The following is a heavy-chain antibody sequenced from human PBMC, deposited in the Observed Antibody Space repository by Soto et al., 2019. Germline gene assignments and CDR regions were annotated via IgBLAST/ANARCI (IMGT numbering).Heavy chain of an antibody. D-gene: IGHD6-13*01. CDR2: ISVSGGWT. CDR1: GFTFSNYA. Sequence: PGGSLRLSCAASGFTFSNYAMSWVRQAPGKGLEWVSAISVSGGWTYYADSVKGRFTIPRDNSKNTLYLQMSSLRAEDTAVYYCAKDRGSSWEGPSWGQGNLVTVSS. CDR3: AKDRGSSWEGPS. J-gene: IGHJ4*02. V-gene: IGHV3-23*01.